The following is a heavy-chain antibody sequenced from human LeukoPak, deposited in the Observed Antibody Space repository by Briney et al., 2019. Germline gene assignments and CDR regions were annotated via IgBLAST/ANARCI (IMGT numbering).Heavy chain of an antibody. CDR2: IIPILGIA. CDR1: GGTFSSYA. Sequence: ASVKVSCKASGGTFSSYAISWVRQAPGQGLEWMGRIIPILGIANYAQKFQGRVTMTRDTSTSTVYMELSSLRSEDTAVYYCARDRRDGYNPAHYFDYWGQGTLVTVSS. D-gene: IGHD5-24*01. V-gene: IGHV1-69*04. CDR3: ARDRRDGYNPAHYFDY. J-gene: IGHJ4*02.